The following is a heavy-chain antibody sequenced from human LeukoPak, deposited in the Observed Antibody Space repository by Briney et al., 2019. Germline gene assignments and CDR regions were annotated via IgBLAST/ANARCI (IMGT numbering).Heavy chain of an antibody. CDR1: GFTFSSYW. CDR3: ARDLGSGSYYNVGYFDY. V-gene: IGHV3-7*01. Sequence: HTGGSLRLSCAASGFTFSSYWMSWVRLAPGKGLEWVANIKQDGSEKYYVDSVKGRFTISRDNAKNSLYLQMNSLRAEDTAVYYCARDLGSGSYYNVGYFDYWGQGTLVTVSS. J-gene: IGHJ4*02. D-gene: IGHD3-10*01. CDR2: IKQDGSEK.